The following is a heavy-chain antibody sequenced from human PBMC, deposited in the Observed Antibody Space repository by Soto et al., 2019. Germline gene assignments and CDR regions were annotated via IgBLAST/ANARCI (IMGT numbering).Heavy chain of an antibody. V-gene: IGHV3-74*01. J-gene: IGHJ4*02. CDR2: INSDGSRT. CDR1: GFTFSSYW. CDR3: ARGPWFLAAQFEY. D-gene: IGHD6-6*01. Sequence: GWSLRLSCAASGFTFSSYWMHLVRQAPGKGLVWVSRINSDGSRTSYADSVKGRFTISRDNAKNTLYLQMNSLRAEDTAVYYCARGPWFLAAQFEYWGEGTLVTVS.